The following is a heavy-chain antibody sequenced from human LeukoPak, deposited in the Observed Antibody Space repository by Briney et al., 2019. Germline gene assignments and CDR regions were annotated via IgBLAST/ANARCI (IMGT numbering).Heavy chain of an antibody. CDR2: ISGSGGST. V-gene: IGHV3-23*01. J-gene: IGHJ4*02. CDR3: AKSRMAARTIDY. CDR1: GFTFSSYA. Sequence: PGGSLRLSCAASGFTFSSYAMSWVRQAPGKGLEGVSAISGSGGSTYYADSVKGRFTISRDNSKHTLYLQMNSQRAEDTAVYYCAKSRMAARTIDYWGQRTLVTVS. D-gene: IGHD6-6*01.